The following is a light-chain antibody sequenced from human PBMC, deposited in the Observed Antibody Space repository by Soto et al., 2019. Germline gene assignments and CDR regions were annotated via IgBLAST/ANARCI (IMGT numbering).Light chain of an antibody. CDR1: GSDVGGYNY. Sequence: QSALTQPASVSGSPGQSITSSCTGTGSDVGGYNYVSWYQQHPGKAPKLVIYDVTNRPSGVSNRFSGSKSGNTASLTISGLQAEDEADYYCTSYTRSRTYVFGTGTKVTVL. CDR2: DVT. V-gene: IGLV2-14*03. J-gene: IGLJ1*01. CDR3: TSYTRSRTYV.